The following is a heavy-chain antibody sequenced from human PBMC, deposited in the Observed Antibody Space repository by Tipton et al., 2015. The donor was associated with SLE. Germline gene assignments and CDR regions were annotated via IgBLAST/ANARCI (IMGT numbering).Heavy chain of an antibody. CDR1: GGSFSGYY. J-gene: IGHJ2*01. CDR2: INHSGST. CDR3: ARGSWAYCGGDCYSAYWYFDL. D-gene: IGHD2-21*02. Sequence: LRLSCAVYGGSFSGYYWSWIRQPPGKGLEWIGEINHSGSTNYNPSLKSRVTISVDTSKNQFSLKLSSVTAADTAVYYCARGSWAYCGGDCYSAYWYFDLWGRGTLVTVSS. V-gene: IGHV4-34*01.